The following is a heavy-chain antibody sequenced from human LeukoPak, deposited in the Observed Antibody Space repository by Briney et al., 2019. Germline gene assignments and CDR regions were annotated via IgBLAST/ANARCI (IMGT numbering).Heavy chain of an antibody. Sequence: ASVKVSCKASGYAFTGYYMHWVRQAPAQGLEWMGWINSNSGGTNYAQKFQGRDTMTRDTSISTAYMELSRLRSDDTAVYYCARGGRYCSSTSCPGNAFDIWGQGTMVTVSS. V-gene: IGHV1-2*02. D-gene: IGHD2-2*01. CDR2: INSNSGGT. CDR3: ARGGRYCSSTSCPGNAFDI. J-gene: IGHJ3*02. CDR1: GYAFTGYY.